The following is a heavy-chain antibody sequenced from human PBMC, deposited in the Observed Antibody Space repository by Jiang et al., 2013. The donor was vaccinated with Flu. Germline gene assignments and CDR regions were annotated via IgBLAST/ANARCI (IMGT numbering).Heavy chain of an antibody. Sequence: QSGSELKKPGASVKVSCKASGYTFTSYAMNWVRQAPGQGLEWMGWINTNTGNPTYAQGFTGRFVFSLDTSVSTAYLQISSLKAEDTAVYYCARDGWGYYDSSGYPFYGMGVWGQGTTVTVSS. J-gene: IGHJ6*02. CDR3: ARDGWGYYDSSGYPFYGMGV. D-gene: IGHD3-22*01. CDR2: INTNTGNP. V-gene: IGHV7-4-1*02. CDR1: GYTFTSYA.